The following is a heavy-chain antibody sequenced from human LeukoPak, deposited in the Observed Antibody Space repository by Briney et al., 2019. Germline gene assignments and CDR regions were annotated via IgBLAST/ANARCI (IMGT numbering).Heavy chain of an antibody. D-gene: IGHD3-10*01. V-gene: IGHV1-2*02. CDR3: ARDYGSGSYRPASFDY. J-gene: IGHJ4*02. Sequence: ASVKVSCKSSGFTFTDEYIHWVRQAPGQGLEWMGWINPYSGAINYAQKFQGRVTLTRDTSISTAYMELSRLTSGDTAVYYCARDYGSGSYRPASFDYWGQGTLVSVSS. CDR2: INPYSGAI. CDR1: GFTFTDEY.